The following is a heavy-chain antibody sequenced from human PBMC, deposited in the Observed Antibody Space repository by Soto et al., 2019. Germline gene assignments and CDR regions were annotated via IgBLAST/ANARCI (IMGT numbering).Heavy chain of an antibody. Sequence: QVQLVESGGGVVQPGRSLRLSCAASGFTFSSYSMHWVRQAPGKGLEWVAAMSFDGNSKYFADSVKGRFTISRDNSKNTLSLQMTSVGADDSAVYYCARGRSVIDHDDFEYWGQGTLVTVSS. D-gene: IGHD2-21*01. CDR1: GFTFSSYS. V-gene: IGHV3-30-3*01. J-gene: IGHJ4*02. CDR3: ARGRSVIDHDDFEY. CDR2: MSFDGNSK.